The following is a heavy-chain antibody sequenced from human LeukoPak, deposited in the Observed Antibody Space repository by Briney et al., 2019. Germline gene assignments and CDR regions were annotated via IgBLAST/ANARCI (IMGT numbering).Heavy chain of an antibody. V-gene: IGHV4-4*09. CDR3: VVSPNQDFYDY. Sequence: SETLSLTCSVSGVSMNSHYLNWIRQPPGEGLEWIGFISGSGSTNYNPSLMSRVTMSVETSKRQFSLKLRSVTAADTAVYYCVVSPNQDFYDYWGQGTLVTVSS. CDR2: ISGSGST. J-gene: IGHJ4*02. CDR1: GVSMNSHY.